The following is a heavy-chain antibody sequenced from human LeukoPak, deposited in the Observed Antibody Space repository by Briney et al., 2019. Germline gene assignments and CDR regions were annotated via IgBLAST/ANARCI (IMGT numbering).Heavy chain of an antibody. CDR3: AKAAFPDV. CDR1: GFTFNTYA. Sequence: GGSLRLSCEASGFTFNTYAMHWVRQPPGKGLEWVALTSYDGSDKIYTDSVKGRFTISRDNSKNTLYLQMNSLRAEDTAVYYCAKAAFPDVWGKGTTVTVSS. V-gene: IGHV3-30*18. J-gene: IGHJ6*04. CDR2: TSYDGSDK.